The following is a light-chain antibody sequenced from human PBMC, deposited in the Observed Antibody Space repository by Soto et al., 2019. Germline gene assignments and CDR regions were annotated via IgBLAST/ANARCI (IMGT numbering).Light chain of an antibody. J-gene: IGKJ2*01. CDR1: QSVRSN. CDR2: GAS. CDR3: QQYSNWPYT. Sequence: EIVMTQSRATLSVSPGERATLSCRASQSVRSNLAWYQQKPGQAPRLLIYGASTRATGIPARFSGSGSGTEFTLSISSLQSEDFAVYYCQQYSNWPYTFGQVTKLEIK. V-gene: IGKV3-15*01.